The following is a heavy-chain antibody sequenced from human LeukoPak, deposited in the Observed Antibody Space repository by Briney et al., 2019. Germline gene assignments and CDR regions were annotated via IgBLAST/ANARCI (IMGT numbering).Heavy chain of an antibody. CDR2: INHSGST. V-gene: IGHV4-34*01. CDR1: GGSFSGYY. Sequence: SETLSLTCAVYGGSFSGYYWSWIRQPPRERLEWIGEINHSGSTNYNPSLKSRVTISVDTSKNQFSLKLSSVTAADTAVYYCARGGEKYYFDYWGQGTLVTVSS. J-gene: IGHJ4*02. D-gene: IGHD3-10*01. CDR3: ARGGEKYYFDY.